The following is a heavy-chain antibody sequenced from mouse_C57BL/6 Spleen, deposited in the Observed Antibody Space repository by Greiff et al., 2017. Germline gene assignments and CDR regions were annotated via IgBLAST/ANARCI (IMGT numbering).Heavy chain of an antibody. D-gene: IGHD1-1*01. Sequence: QVQLQQPGAERVMPGASVKLSCKASGYTFHSYWMHWVKPSPGQGLEWIGEIDPSDSYTNYNQKFKGKSTLTVDKSSSTAYMQLSSLTSEDSAVYCCERGEEEYYWAYWGEGALVTVSA. J-gene: IGHJ3*01. CDR2: IDPSDSYT. CDR3: ERGEEEYYWAY. V-gene: IGHV1-69*01. CDR1: GYTFHSYW.